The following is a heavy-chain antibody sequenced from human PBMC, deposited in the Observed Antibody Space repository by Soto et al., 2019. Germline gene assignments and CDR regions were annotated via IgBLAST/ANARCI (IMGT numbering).Heavy chain of an antibody. CDR2: INPDGSST. CDR1: GFTFRSYW. J-gene: IGHJ4*02. CDR3: TRAPIDLGFRFDF. V-gene: IGHV3-74*01. D-gene: IGHD3-9*01. Sequence: EVQLVESGGDLVQPGGSLRLSCAASGFTFRSYWIHWVRQVPGKGLLWVSRINPDGSSTNYADSVKGRFTISRDNAKNTVYLQMDSLRADDTSVYYCTRAPIDLGFRFDFWGQGTLVTVSS.